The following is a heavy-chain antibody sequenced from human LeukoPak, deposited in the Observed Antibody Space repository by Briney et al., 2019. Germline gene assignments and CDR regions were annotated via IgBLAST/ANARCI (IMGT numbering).Heavy chain of an antibody. CDR2: IYYSGST. CDR1: GGSISSYY. V-gene: IGHV4-59*01. Sequence: SETLSLTCTVSGGSISSYYWSWIRQPPGKGLEWIGYIYYSGSTNYNPSLKSRVTISVDTSKNQFSLKLSSVTAADTAVYYCARVPKYYDSSGYYPGRDFDLWGRGTLVTVSS. D-gene: IGHD3-22*01. CDR3: ARVPKYYDSSGYYPGRDFDL. J-gene: IGHJ2*01.